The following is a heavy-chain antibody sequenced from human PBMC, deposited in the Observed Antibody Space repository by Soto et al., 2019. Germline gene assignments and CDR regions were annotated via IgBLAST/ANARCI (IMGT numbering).Heavy chain of an antibody. V-gene: IGHV1-69*02. CDR1: GGTFSSYT. Sequence: QVQLVQSGAEVKKPGSSVKVSCKACGGTFSSYTISWVRQAPGQGLEWMGRIIPILGIANYAQKFQGRVTITADKSTSTAYMGLSSLRSEDTAVYYCARGGSIIASRGAYWGQGTLVTVSS. D-gene: IGHD2-2*01. CDR2: IIPILGIA. CDR3: ARGGSIIASRGAY. J-gene: IGHJ4*02.